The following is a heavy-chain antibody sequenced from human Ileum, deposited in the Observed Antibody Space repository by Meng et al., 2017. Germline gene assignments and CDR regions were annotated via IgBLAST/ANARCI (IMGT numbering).Heavy chain of an antibody. J-gene: IGHJ4*01. D-gene: IGHD3-10*01. CDR2: IPYDGSNY. CDR3: ARGGVGAATAGPIDY. CDR1: GFTFSHYA. Sequence: QVQLVESGGGVVQPGTSLRLACTASGFTFSHYAMHWVRQAPGKGLEWLSVIPYDGSNYYYADSVKGRFTISRDDSENTLFLQMDSLTTEDSGVYYCARGGVGAATAGPIDYWGQGILVTVSS. V-gene: IGHV3-30*04.